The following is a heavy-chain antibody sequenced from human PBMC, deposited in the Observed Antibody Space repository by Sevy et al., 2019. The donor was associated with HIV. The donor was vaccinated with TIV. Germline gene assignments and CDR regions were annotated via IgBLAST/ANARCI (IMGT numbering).Heavy chain of an antibody. V-gene: IGHV3-9*01. CDR1: GFTFDDYA. D-gene: IGHD3-10*01. CDR3: TKGDMVRGVVINYFDY. CDR2: ISWNRGKI. J-gene: IGHJ4*02. Sequence: GGSLRLPCAASGFTFDDYAMHWVRQAPGKGLEWVSGISWNRGKIGYADSVKGRFTISRDNAKNSLYLQMNSLRAEDTALYYCTKGDMVRGVVINYFDYWGQGTLVTVSS.